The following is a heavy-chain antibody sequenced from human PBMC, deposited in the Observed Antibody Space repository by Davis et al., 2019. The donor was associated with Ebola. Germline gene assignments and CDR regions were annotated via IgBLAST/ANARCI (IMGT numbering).Heavy chain of an antibody. CDR2: IYYSGST. CDR1: GGSISSYY. CDR3: ARHSGSYLTYYFDY. J-gene: IGHJ4*02. Sequence: SETLSLTCTVSGGSISSYYWSWIRQPPGKGLDWIGYIYYSGSTNYNPSLKSRVTISVDTSKNQFSLKLSSVTAADTAVYYCARHSGSYLTYYFDYWGQGTLVTVSS. D-gene: IGHD1-26*01. V-gene: IGHV4-59*08.